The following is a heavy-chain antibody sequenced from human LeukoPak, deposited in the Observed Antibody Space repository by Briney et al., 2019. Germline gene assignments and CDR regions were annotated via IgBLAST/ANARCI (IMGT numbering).Heavy chain of an antibody. Sequence: GGSLRLSCAASAFTFSDYSMNWVRQGPGKGLKWISYIDTSSSTMYYADSVMGRFTISRDNAKESLYLQMNSLRDEDTAVYYCAREDDSWGPNNLDLWGQGTMVTVSS. CDR2: IDTSSSTM. J-gene: IGHJ3*01. D-gene: IGHD3-16*01. CDR1: AFTFSDYS. CDR3: AREDDSWGPNNLDL. V-gene: IGHV3-48*02.